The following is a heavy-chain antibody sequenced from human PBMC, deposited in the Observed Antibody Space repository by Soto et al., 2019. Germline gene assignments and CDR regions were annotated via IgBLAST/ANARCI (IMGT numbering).Heavy chain of an antibody. CDR1: GGSISSDNW. Sequence: SETLSLTCVVSGGSISSDNWWSWVRQPPGKGLEWIGEIYHSGSTNYNPSLKSRVTISVDKSKNQFSLKLSSVTAADTAVYYCVKESALRYFDWLPLYFDHWGQGTLVT. J-gene: IGHJ4*02. CDR3: VKESALRYFDWLPLYFDH. D-gene: IGHD3-9*01. V-gene: IGHV4-4*02. CDR2: IYHSGST.